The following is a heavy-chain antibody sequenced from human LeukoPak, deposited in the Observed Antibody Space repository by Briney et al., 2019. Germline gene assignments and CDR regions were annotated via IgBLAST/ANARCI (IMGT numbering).Heavy chain of an antibody. D-gene: IGHD5-24*01. Sequence: PSETLSLTCTVSGGSIRSSYYYWGWIREPPGKGNEWTGSIYDSGSTYYNPSLKSRVTISVDTSKNQFSLKLSSVTAADTAVYYCARDRDGYNYVAAFGIWGQGTMVTVSS. J-gene: IGHJ3*02. CDR1: GGSIRSSYYY. V-gene: IGHV4-39*07. CDR2: IYDSGST. CDR3: ARDRDGYNYVAAFGI.